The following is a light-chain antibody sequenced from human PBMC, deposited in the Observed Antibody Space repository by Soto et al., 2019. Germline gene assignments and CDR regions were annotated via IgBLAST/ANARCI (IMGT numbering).Light chain of an antibody. CDR2: VVS. CDR1: SNDIGLYNY. CDR3: ASYARGSTLVV. J-gene: IGLJ2*01. Sequence: QSALAQPASVSGSPGQSITISCTGTSNDIGLYNYVSWYQQHPVKAPKLIIYVVSSRPSGISNRFSASKSGNTASLTISGLQAEDEADYYCASYARGSTLVVFGGGTKVTVL. V-gene: IGLV2-14*01.